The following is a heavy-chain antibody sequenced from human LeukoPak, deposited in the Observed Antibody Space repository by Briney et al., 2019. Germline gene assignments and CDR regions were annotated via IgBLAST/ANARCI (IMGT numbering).Heavy chain of an antibody. Sequence: SETLSLTCAVSGVSISSSNWWSWVRQPPGKGLEWIGYIYASGRTNYNPSLKSRVTISVDTSKNHFSLKLNSVTAADTAVYYCARALSNCGGDCYPPSGYFDYWAQGTLVTVSS. D-gene: IGHD2-21*02. CDR2: IYASGRT. V-gene: IGHV4-4*02. J-gene: IGHJ4*02. CDR3: ARALSNCGGDCYPPSGYFDY. CDR1: GVSISSSNW.